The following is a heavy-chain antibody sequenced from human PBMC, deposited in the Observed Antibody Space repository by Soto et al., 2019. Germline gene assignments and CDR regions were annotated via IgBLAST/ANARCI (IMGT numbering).Heavy chain of an antibody. V-gene: IGHV4-59*01. Sequence: QVQLQESGPGLVKPSETLSLTCTVSGGSISSYYWSWIRQPPGKGLEWIGYIYYSGSTNYNPSLKSRVNISVDTSKNQFSLKLRSVTAADTAVYYCARLSDWFDPWGQGTLVTVSS. D-gene: IGHD3-3*02. J-gene: IGHJ5*02. CDR1: GGSISSYY. CDR3: ARLSDWFDP. CDR2: IYYSGST.